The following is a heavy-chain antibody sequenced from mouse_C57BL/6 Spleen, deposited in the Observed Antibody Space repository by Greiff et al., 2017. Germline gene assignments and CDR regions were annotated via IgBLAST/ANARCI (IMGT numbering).Heavy chain of an antibody. Sequence: QVQLKQSGAELVRPGTSVKVSCKASGYAFTNYLIEWVKQRPGQGLEWIGVINPGSGGTNYNEKFKGKATLTADKSSSTAYMQLSSLTSEDSAVYFCARGILRFHFDYWGQGTTLTVSS. CDR2: INPGSGGT. CDR1: GYAFTNYL. V-gene: IGHV1-54*01. CDR3: ARGILRFHFDY. D-gene: IGHD1-1*01. J-gene: IGHJ2*01.